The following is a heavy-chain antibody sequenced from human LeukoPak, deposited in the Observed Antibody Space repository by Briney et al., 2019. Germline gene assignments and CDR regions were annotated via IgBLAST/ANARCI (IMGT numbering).Heavy chain of an antibody. D-gene: IGHD3-10*01. J-gene: IGHJ3*02. CDR2: ISGSGGST. CDR3: AKDRGVRGFYDAFDI. Sequence: GGSLRVSCAASGFTFSSYAMSWVRQAPGKGLEWVSAISGSGGSTYYADSVKGRFTISRDNSKNTLYLQMNSLRAEDTAVYYCAKDRGVRGFYDAFDIWGQGTMVTVSS. V-gene: IGHV3-23*01. CDR1: GFTFSSYA.